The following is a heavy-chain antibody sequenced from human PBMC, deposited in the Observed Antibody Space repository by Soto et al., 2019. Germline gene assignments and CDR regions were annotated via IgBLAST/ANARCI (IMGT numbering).Heavy chain of an antibody. CDR3: ARVGLQWLVRVAFVDY. CDR2: ISYDGSNK. Sequence: QVQLVESGGGVVQPGRSLRLSCAASGFTFSSYAMHWVRQAPGKGLEWVAVISYDGSNKYYADSVKGRFTISRDNSKNTLYLQMNSLRAEDTAVYYCARVGLQWLVRVAFVDYWGQGTLVTVSS. D-gene: IGHD6-19*01. V-gene: IGHV3-30-3*01. J-gene: IGHJ4*02. CDR1: GFTFSSYA.